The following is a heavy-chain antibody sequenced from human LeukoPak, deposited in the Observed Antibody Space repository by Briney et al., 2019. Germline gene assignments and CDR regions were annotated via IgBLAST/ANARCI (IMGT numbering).Heavy chain of an antibody. CDR2: IYYSGST. V-gene: IGHV4-59*01. J-gene: IGHJ3*02. Sequence: PSETLSLTCTVSRGSISDYYWSWIRQPPGKGLEWIGYIYYSGSTNYNPSLKSRVTISVDTSKNQFSLKLSSVTAADTAVYYCARDLRDYDILTGYYSAFDIWGQGTMVTVSS. D-gene: IGHD3-9*01. CDR1: RGSISDYY. CDR3: ARDLRDYDILTGYYSAFDI.